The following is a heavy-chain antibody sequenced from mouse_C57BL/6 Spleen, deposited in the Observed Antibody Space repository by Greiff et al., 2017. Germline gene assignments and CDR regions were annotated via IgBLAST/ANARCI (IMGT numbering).Heavy chain of an antibody. Sequence: VQLQQSGPELVKPGASVKISCKASGYTFTDYYMNWVKQRHGKSLEWIGDINPNNGGTSYNQKFKGKATLTVDKSSSTAYMELRSLTSEDSAVYYCARGDYDYDADGAWFAYWGQGTLVTVSA. J-gene: IGHJ3*01. CDR3: ARGDYDYDADGAWFAY. CDR1: GYTFTDYY. V-gene: IGHV1-26*01. D-gene: IGHD2-4*01. CDR2: INPNNGGT.